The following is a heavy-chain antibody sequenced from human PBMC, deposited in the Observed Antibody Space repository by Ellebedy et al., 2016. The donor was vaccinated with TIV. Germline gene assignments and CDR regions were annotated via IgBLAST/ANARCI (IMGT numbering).Heavy chain of an antibody. CDR3: ARLAGATCQCAFDI. Sequence: PGGSLRLSCAASGFTFSNNSMNWDRQAPGKGLEWVSYISSTGTTIYYADSVKGRFTISRDNAKISLYLQMNSLTAEDTAVYYCARLAGATCQCAFDIWGQGTMVTVSS. D-gene: IGHD2-15*01. J-gene: IGHJ3*02. V-gene: IGHV3-48*04. CDR1: GFTFSNNS. CDR2: ISSTGTTI.